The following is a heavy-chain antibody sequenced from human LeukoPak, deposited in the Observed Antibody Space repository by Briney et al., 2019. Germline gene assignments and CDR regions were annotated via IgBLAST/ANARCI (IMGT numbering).Heavy chain of an antibody. CDR1: GGSIRSGSYY. CDR2: IYTRGTT. Sequence: NPSETLSLTCTVSGGSIRSGSYYWSWIRQPAGKGLEWIGHIYTRGTTNYNPSVKSRVTVSLDTSKNQISLKLSSATAADTAIYYCARVYTVMGATTVDHYHYYMDVWGKGTTVTVSS. V-gene: IGHV4-61*09. J-gene: IGHJ6*03. CDR3: ARVYTVMGATTVDHYHYYMDV. D-gene: IGHD5-18*01.